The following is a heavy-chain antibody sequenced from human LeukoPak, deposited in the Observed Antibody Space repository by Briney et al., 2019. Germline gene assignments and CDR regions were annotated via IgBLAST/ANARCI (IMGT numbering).Heavy chain of an antibody. Sequence: GRSLRLSCAASGFTFSSYGMHWVRQAPGKGLEWVAVISYDGSNKYYADSVKGRFTISRDNSKNTLYLQMNSLRAEDTAVYYCASVTSRYYCSGGSCYSEDYWGQGTLVTVSS. V-gene: IGHV3-30*03. D-gene: IGHD2-15*01. CDR2: ISYDGSNK. CDR1: GFTFSSYG. J-gene: IGHJ4*02. CDR3: ASVTSRYYCSGGSCYSEDY.